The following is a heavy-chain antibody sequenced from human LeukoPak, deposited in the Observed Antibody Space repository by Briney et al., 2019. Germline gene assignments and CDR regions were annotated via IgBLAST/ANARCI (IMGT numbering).Heavy chain of an antibody. D-gene: IGHD2-2*02. J-gene: IGHJ6*02. CDR1: GYTFTSYY. CDR3: ARDQTDCSTTSCYKFHYGLDV. CDR2: INPSGGST. V-gene: IGHV1-46*04. Sequence: ASVKVSCKASGYTFTSYYMHWVRQAPGQGLEGMGMINPSGGSTSYAQKLQGRVTMTRDTSTSTVYMELSSLRSEDTAVYYCARDQTDCSTTSCYKFHYGLDVWGQGTTVTVSS.